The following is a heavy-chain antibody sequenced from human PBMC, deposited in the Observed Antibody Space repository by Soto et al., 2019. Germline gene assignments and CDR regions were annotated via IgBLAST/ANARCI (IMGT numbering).Heavy chain of an antibody. CDR3: ARASRLRGSYYYYYGMDV. V-gene: IGHV4-59*12. D-gene: IGHD3-16*01. CDR1: GSSISPYY. J-gene: IGHJ6*02. Sequence: SETLSLTCTVSGSSISPYYWSWIRQPPGKGLEWIGYIYYSGSTKYNPSLKSRVTISVDTSKNQFSLKLSSVTAADTAVYYCARASRLRGSYYYYYGMDVWGQGTTVTVSS. CDR2: IYYSGST.